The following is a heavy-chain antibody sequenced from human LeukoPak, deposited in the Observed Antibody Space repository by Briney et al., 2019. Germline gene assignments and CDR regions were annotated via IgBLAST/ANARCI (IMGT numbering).Heavy chain of an antibody. CDR1: GDTFSTYA. CDR2: IIPIFGMT. D-gene: IGHD3-10*01. V-gene: IGHV1-69*10. Sequence: ASVKVSCKVSGDTFSTYAISWVRQAPGQGLEWMGGIIPIFGMTNYTQKFQGRVTITADKSTNTAYMELTGLRSEDTAVYYCARIISMIRGAPRMTGYGMDVWGKGTTVTVS. CDR3: ARIISMIRGAPRMTGYGMDV. J-gene: IGHJ6*04.